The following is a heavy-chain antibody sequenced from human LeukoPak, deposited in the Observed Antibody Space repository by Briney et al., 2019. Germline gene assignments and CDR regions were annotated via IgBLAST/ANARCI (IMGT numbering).Heavy chain of an antibody. CDR3: ARATVAAAGGNNWFDP. CDR2: IDTNTGKP. CDR1: GYTFINYA. V-gene: IGHV7-4-1*02. D-gene: IGHD6-13*01. Sequence: VASVKVSCKASGYTFINYAINWVRQAPGQGLEWMGWIDTNTGKPTYAQAFTGRFVFSLDTSVNTAYLQSSSLKAEDIGVYYCARATVAAAGGNNWFDPWGQGTLVTVSS. J-gene: IGHJ5*02.